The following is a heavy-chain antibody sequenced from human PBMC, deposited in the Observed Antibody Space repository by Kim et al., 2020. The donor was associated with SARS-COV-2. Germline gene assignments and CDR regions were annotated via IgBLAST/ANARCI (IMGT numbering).Heavy chain of an antibody. V-gene: IGHV3-15*01. CDR2: LRSKTGGGPT. D-gene: IGHD5-12*01. CDR1: GISLTNGW. Sequence: GGSLRLSCATSGISLTNGWMTWVRQAPGKGLEWVGRLRSKTGGGPTDYAAPVKGSFFIASHDSKDTIYLQMTSMKTEDTGIYYCTTCTSGYCRDCGQGSLVTVS. CDR3: TTCTSGYCRD. J-gene: IGHJ4*02.